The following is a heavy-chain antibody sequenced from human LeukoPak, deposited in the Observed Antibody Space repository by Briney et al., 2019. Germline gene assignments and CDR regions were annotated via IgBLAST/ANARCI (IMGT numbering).Heavy chain of an antibody. D-gene: IGHD2-2*01. CDR2: INSDGSST. V-gene: IGHV3-74*01. Sequence: GGSLRLSCAASGFTFSSYWMHWVRQAPGKGLVWVSRINSDGSSTSYADSVKGRFTISRDNAKNTLYLQMNSLRAEDTAVYYCASSTLGYCSSTSCYGYDAFDIWGQGTMDTVSS. CDR1: GFTFSSYW. J-gene: IGHJ3*02. CDR3: ASSTLGYCSSTSCYGYDAFDI.